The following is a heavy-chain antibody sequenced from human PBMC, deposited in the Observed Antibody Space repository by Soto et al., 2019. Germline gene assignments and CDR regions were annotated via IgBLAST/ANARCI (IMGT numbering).Heavy chain of an antibody. J-gene: IGHJ6*03. V-gene: IGHV1-8*01. CDR1: GYTFTSYD. D-gene: IGHD3-10*01. CDR3: ARVGEEYYYYYMDV. CDR2: MNPNSGNT. Sequence: ASVKVSCKASGYTFTSYDINWVRQATGQGLEWMGWMNPNSGNTGYAQKFQGRVTMTRNTSISTAYMELSSLRSEDTAVYYCARVGEEYYYYYMDVWGKGTTVTVSS.